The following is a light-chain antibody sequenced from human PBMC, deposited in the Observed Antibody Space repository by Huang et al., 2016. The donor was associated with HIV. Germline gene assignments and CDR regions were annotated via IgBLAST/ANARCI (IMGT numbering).Light chain of an antibody. CDR2: GAS. Sequence: DIQMTQTPATLSASVGDRGTITCRASHYVSSFLSWYHQKPGKAPKLLMYGASVLESGVPSGFSGSGSGIEFNLTISSLQPEDLGVYYCQQSYNVPWTFGRGTKVEIK. J-gene: IGKJ1*01. CDR3: QQSYNVPWT. CDR1: HYVSSF. V-gene: IGKV1-39*01.